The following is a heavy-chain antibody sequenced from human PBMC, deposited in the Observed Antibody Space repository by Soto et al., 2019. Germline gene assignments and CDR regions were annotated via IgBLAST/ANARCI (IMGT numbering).Heavy chain of an antibody. J-gene: IGHJ4*02. Sequence: GGSLRLSCAASAFTFRDYYMSWIRQAPGKGLEWVSYISSSGNTIYYADSVKGRFTISRDNAKNSLYLQMNSLRAEDTAVYYCARGNIAAPGIYAYWGQGTLVTVSS. CDR2: ISSSGNTI. V-gene: IGHV3-11*01. CDR1: AFTFRDYY. CDR3: ARGNIAAPGIYAY. D-gene: IGHD6-13*01.